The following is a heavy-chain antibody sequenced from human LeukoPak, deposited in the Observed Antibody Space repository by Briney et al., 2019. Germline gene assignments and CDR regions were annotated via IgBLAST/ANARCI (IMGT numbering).Heavy chain of an antibody. Sequence: GGSLRLSCAASGFTFSSYEMNWVRQAPGKGLEWVSYISSSGSTIYYADSVKGRFHISRDNAKNSLYPQMNSLRAEDTAVYYCAELGITMIGGVWGKGTTVTISS. CDR3: AELGITMIGGV. J-gene: IGHJ6*04. V-gene: IGHV3-48*03. CDR2: ISSSGSTI. CDR1: GFTFSSYE. D-gene: IGHD3-10*02.